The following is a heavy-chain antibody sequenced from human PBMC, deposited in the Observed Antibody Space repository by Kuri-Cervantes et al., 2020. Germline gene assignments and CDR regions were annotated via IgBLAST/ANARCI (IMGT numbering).Heavy chain of an antibody. Sequence: SVKVSCKASGGTFSSYAISWVRQAPGQGLEWMGGIIPIFGTANYAQKFQGRVTITADESTSTAYMELSSLRSEDTAVYYCAKGSGYHVRDYFDYWGQGTLVTVSS. V-gene: IGHV1-69*13. CDR3: AKGSGYHVRDYFDY. J-gene: IGHJ4*01. CDR1: GGTFSSYA. D-gene: IGHD3-22*01. CDR2: IIPIFGTA.